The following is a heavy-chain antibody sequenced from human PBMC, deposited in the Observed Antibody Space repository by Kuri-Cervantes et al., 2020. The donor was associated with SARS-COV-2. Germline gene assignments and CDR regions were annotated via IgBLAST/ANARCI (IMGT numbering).Heavy chain of an antibody. J-gene: IGHJ4*02. CDR2: INHSGST. V-gene: IGHV4-34*01. D-gene: IGHD2-2*02. CDR1: GGSFSGYY. Sequence: SETLSLTCAVYGGSFSGYYWSWIRQPPGKGLEWIGEINHSGSTNYNPSLKSRVTISVDTSKNQFSLKLSSVTAADTAVYYCARAPFRTNRAIVVVPAAIDYWGQGTLVTVSS. CDR3: ARAPFRTNRAIVVVPAAIDY.